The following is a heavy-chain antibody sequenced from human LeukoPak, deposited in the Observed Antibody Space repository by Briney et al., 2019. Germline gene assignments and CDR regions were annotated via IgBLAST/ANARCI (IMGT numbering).Heavy chain of an antibody. D-gene: IGHD1-26*01. CDR2: MYYSGDT. Sequence: SETLSLTCTASGGSISSSTDYWAWIRQPPGKGLEWIVTMYYSGDTYHHPSLKSRVTMSVDTSKNQVSLMLSSVTAADTAVYYCARSSIVRGFDNWGPGTLVTVSS. V-gene: IGHV4-39*01. J-gene: IGHJ4*02. CDR1: GGSISSSTDY. CDR3: ARSSIVRGFDN.